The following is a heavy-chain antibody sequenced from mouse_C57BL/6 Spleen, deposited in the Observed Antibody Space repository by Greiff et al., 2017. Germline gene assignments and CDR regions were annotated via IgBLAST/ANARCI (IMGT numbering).Heavy chain of an antibody. V-gene: IGHV1-55*01. CDR1: GYTFTSYW. D-gene: IGHD1-1*01. CDR2: IYPGSGST. CDR3: ASSPYYCGSSYWYFDV. J-gene: IGHJ1*03. Sequence: QVQLQQPGAELVKPGASVKMSCKASGYTFTSYWITWVKQRPGQGLEWIGDIYPGSGSTNYNEKFKSKATLTVDTSSSTAYMQLSSLTSEDSAVYYCASSPYYCGSSYWYFDVWGTGTTVTVSS.